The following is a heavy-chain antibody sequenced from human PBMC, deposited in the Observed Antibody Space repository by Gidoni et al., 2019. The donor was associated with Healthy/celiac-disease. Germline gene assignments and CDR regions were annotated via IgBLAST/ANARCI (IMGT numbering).Heavy chain of an antibody. V-gene: IGHV3-11*05. CDR1: GVTCSDYY. D-gene: IGHD1-26*01. Sequence: QVQLVEAGGGLVKAGGSLRLSGAAAGVTCSDYYMSWIRQAPGKGLEWVSYIISSSSYTNYADSVKGRFTISRDNAKNSLYLPMNSLRAEDTAVYYCARAGYSGRYTGSDYWGQGTLVTVSS. J-gene: IGHJ4*02. CDR3: ARAGYSGRYTGSDY. CDR2: IISSSSYT.